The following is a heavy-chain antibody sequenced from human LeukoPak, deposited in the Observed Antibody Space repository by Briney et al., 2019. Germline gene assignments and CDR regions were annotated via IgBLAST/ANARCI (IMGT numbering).Heavy chain of an antibody. V-gene: IGHV3-23*01. J-gene: IGHJ4*02. CDR1: RFTFNSYA. Sequence: AGSLRLSCAASRFTFNSYAMSWVRQAPGKGLEWVSAIRGSGGGTYYADSVKGRFTISRDNSKNTLYLQMNSLRDEDTALYYCAKAGIGVVGYFDYWGQGTLVTVSS. CDR2: IRGSGGGT. CDR3: AKAGIGVVGYFDY. D-gene: IGHD6-19*01.